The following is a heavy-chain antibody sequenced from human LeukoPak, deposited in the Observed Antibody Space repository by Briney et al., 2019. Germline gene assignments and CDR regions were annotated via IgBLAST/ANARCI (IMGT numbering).Heavy chain of an antibody. D-gene: IGHD4-11*01. Sequence: PGGSLRLSCAASGFTFSSYGMYWVRQAPGKGLEWVAVISYDGSNKYYADSVKGRFTISRDNPKNTLYLQMNSLRAEDTAVYYCAKILPDTVTADYWGQGTLVTVSS. V-gene: IGHV3-30*18. CDR2: ISYDGSNK. J-gene: IGHJ4*02. CDR1: GFTFSSYG. CDR3: AKILPDTVTADY.